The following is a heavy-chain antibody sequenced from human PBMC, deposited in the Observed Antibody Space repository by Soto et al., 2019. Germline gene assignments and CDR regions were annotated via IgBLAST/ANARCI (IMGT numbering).Heavy chain of an antibody. D-gene: IGHD3-22*01. V-gene: IGHV1-69*12. CDR3: ATEGGGSGSYYYGMDG. CDR1: GGTFSSYA. J-gene: IGHJ6*02. Sequence: QVQLVQSGAEVKKPGSSVKVSCKASGGTFSSYAITWVRQAPGQGLEWMGGIIPIFGTANYEQKFQGRVTITADECTSTAYMELSSLRSEDTAVYYCATEGGGSGSYYYGMDGWGQGTTVTVSS. CDR2: IIPIFGTA.